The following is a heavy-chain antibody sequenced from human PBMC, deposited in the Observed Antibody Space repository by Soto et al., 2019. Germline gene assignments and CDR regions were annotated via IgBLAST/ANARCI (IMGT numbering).Heavy chain of an antibody. Sequence: GXSLRLSCAASGFTFSTYGIHWVDQAPGKGLEWVSAIGTAGDTYYPGSVKGRFTISRENAKNSLYLQMNSLTAADTATYYCARGGISHWAYFYYMDVWDRGTTVTVSS. CDR1: GFTFSTYG. D-gene: IGHD2-21*01. CDR3: ARGGISHWAYFYYMDV. J-gene: IGHJ6*03. V-gene: IGHV3-13*01. CDR2: IGTAGDT.